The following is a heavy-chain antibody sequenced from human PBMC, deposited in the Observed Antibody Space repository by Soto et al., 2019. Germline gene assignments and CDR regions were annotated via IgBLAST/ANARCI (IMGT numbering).Heavy chain of an antibody. CDR2: ISGSGDNT. CDR1: KFTFCTYA. J-gene: IGHJ4*02. Sequence: EVQLLESGGGLVQRGGSLRLSCAASKFTFCTYAMTWVRQAPGKGLEWVSDISGSGDNTYYADSVKGRFTISRDNSKSTLYLQMNSLRAEDTAVYYCAKDMVHCTGTRCARYFEKWGRGTLVTVSS. V-gene: IGHV3-23*01. D-gene: IGHD2-8*02. CDR3: AKDMVHCTGTRCARYFEK.